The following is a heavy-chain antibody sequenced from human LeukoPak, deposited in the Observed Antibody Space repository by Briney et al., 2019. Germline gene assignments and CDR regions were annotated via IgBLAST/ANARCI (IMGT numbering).Heavy chain of an antibody. D-gene: IGHD6-13*01. J-gene: IGHJ3*02. Sequence: GASVKVSCKASGYTFTGYYMHWVRQAPGPGLEWMGWINPNSGGTNYAQKFQGRVTMTRDTSISTAYMELSRLRSDDTAVYYCARGPPPGYSSSSDAFDIWGQGTMVTVSS. CDR2: INPNSGGT. CDR1: GYTFTGYY. CDR3: ARGPPPGYSSSSDAFDI. V-gene: IGHV1-2*02.